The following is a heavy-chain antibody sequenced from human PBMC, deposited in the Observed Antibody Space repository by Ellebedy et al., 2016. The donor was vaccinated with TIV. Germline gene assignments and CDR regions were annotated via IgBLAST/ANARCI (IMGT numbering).Heavy chain of an antibody. V-gene: IGHV3-7*03. CDR3: VRDGAYGDYSPGYYGMDV. D-gene: IGHD3-22*01. CDR1: GFTFNSYW. J-gene: IGHJ6*02. Sequence: GGSLRLSCAASGFTFNSYWMSWVRQAPGKGLEWVANINQDGSRIYYVDSVEGRFTISRDNAKNSVYLRMNTLRVEDTVVYHCVRDGAYGDYSPGYYGMDVWGQGTTVTVSS. CDR2: INQDGSRI.